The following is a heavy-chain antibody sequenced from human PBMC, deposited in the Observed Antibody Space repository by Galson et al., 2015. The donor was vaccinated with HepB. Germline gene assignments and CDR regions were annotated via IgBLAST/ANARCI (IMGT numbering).Heavy chain of an antibody. CDR3: ASGLLYREYYYYYYGMDV. CDR1: GFTVSSNY. Sequence: SLRLSCAASGFTVSSNYMSWVRQAPGKGLEWVSVIYSGGSTYYADSVKGRFTISRDNSKNTLYLQMNSLRAEDTAVYYCASGLLYREYYYYYYGMDVWGQGTTVTVSS. D-gene: IGHD2-2*02. J-gene: IGHJ6*02. CDR2: IYSGGST. V-gene: IGHV3-53*01.